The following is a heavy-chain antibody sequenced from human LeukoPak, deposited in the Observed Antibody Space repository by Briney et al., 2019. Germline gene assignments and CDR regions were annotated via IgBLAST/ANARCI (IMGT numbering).Heavy chain of an antibody. CDR3: AKGWYGMDV. CDR2: ISYGGTNK. V-gene: IGHV3-30*18. Sequence: SLRLSCAASGFTFSSYGVHWVRQAPGKGLEWVAVISYGGTNKNYADSVKGRFAISRDNSKNTLSLQMNSLKAEDTAVYYCAKGWYGMDVWGKGTTVTVSS. D-gene: IGHD6-13*01. CDR1: GFTFSSYG. J-gene: IGHJ6*04.